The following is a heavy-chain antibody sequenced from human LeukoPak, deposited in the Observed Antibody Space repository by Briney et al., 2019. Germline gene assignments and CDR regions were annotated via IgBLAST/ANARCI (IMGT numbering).Heavy chain of an antibody. D-gene: IGHD5-18*01. Sequence: GASVKVSCKAPGYTFTSYYMHWVRQAPGQGLEWMGIINPSGGSTSYAQKFQGRVTMTRDMSTSTVYMELSSLRSEDTAVYYCARDRLGYSYGIDPWGQGTLVTVSS. J-gene: IGHJ5*02. CDR2: INPSGGST. CDR3: ARDRLGYSYGIDP. V-gene: IGHV1-46*01. CDR1: GYTFTSYY.